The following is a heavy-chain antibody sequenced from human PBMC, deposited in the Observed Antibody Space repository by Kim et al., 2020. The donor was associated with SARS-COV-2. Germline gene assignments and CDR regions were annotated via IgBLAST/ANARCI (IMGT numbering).Heavy chain of an antibody. J-gene: IGHJ4*02. CDR3: AKCDGRGLIVVVPAAPLGY. Sequence: GGSLRLSCAASGFTFSSYAMSWVRQAPGKGLEWVSAISGSGGSTYYADSVKGRFTISRDNSKNTLYLQMNSLRAEDTAVYYCAKCDGRGLIVVVPAAPLGYWGQGTLVTVSS. CDR1: GFTFSSYA. D-gene: IGHD2-2*01. V-gene: IGHV3-23*01. CDR2: ISGSGGST.